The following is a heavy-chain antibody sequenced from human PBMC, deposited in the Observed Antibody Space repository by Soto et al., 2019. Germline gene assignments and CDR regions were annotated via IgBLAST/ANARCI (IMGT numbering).Heavy chain of an antibody. V-gene: IGHV3-72*01. CDR1: GFTFSDHY. CDR3: ARHQYCSGGSCYSGYYGMDV. CDR2: TRNKANSYTT. J-gene: IGHJ6*02. D-gene: IGHD2-15*01. Sequence: GGSLRLSCAASGFTFSDHYMDWVHQAPGKGLEWVGRTRNKANSYTTEYAASVKGRFTISRDDSKNSLYLQMNSLKTEDTAVYYCARHQYCSGGSCYSGYYGMDVWGQGTTVTVAS.